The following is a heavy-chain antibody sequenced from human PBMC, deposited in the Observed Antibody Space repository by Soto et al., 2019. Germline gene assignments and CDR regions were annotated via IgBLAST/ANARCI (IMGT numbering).Heavy chain of an antibody. CDR2: ISGSGGST. CDR1: GFTFSSYA. Sequence: GGSLRLSCAASGFTFSSYAMSWVRQAPGKGLEWVSAISGSGGSTYYADSVKGRFTISRDNSKNTLYLQMNSLRAEDTAVYYCAKDLVGYSGYDWGGAFDYWGQGTLVTVSS. J-gene: IGHJ4*02. CDR3: AKDLVGYSGYDWGGAFDY. V-gene: IGHV3-23*01. D-gene: IGHD5-12*01.